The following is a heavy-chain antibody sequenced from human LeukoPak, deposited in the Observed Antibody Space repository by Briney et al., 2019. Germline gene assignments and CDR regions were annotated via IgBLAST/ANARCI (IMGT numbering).Heavy chain of an antibody. Sequence: SETLSLTCTVSGGSISSGDYYWSWIRQPPGKGLEWIGYIYYSGSTYYNPSLKSRVTISVDTSKNQFSLKLSSVTAADTAVYYCAREPGAYDWAGTDVWGQGTTVTVSS. CDR2: IYYSGST. J-gene: IGHJ6*02. V-gene: IGHV4-30-4*01. D-gene: IGHD3-16*01. CDR3: AREPGAYDWAGTDV. CDR1: GGSISSGDYY.